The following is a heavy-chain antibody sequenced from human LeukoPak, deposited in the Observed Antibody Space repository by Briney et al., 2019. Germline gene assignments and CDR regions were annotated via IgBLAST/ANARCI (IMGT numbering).Heavy chain of an antibody. CDR3: ARVDYGDYSKDFDY. J-gene: IGHJ4*02. Sequence: SETLSLTCAVYGGSFSGYYWSWIRQPPGKGLEWIGEINHSGSTNYNPSLKSRVTISVDTSKNQFSLKLSSVTAADTAVYYCARVDYGDYSKDFDYWGQGTLATVSS. CDR1: GGSFSGYY. CDR2: INHSGST. V-gene: IGHV4-34*01. D-gene: IGHD4-17*01.